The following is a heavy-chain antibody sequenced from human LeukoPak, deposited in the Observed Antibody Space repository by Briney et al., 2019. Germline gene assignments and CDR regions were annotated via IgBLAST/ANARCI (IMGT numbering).Heavy chain of an antibody. CDR2: IYYSGST. Sequence: SETLSLTCTVSGGSISSSSYYWGWIHQPPGKGLEWIGSIYYSGSTYYNPSLKSRVTFAVETSKNQFSLRLSSVTAADTAVYYCASMVRGVLRSWGQGSLVTVSS. V-gene: IGHV4-39*07. CDR1: GGSISSSSYY. CDR3: ASMVRGVLRS. D-gene: IGHD3-10*01. J-gene: IGHJ5*02.